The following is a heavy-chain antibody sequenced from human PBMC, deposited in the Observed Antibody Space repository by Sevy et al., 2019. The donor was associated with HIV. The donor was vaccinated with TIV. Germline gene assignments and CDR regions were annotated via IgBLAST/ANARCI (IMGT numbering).Heavy chain of an antibody. D-gene: IGHD1-26*01. CDR3: SRGPPDGSYDYFDY. Sequence: GGSLRLSCAASGFTFSSYNMNWVRQAPGKGLEWVSSISGSSNYLYYAESLTGRFIISRDNAKNTVYLQMNSLRPDDTAVYFCSRGPPDGSYDYFDYWGQGTLVIVSS. CDR2: ISGSSNYL. CDR1: GFTFSSYN. V-gene: IGHV3-21*06. J-gene: IGHJ4*02.